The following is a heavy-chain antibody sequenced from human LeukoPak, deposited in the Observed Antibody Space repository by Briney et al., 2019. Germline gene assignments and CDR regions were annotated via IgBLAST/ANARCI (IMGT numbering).Heavy chain of an antibody. V-gene: IGHV1-46*01. Sequence: ASVKVSCKASGYTFTSNYIHWVRQAPGQGLEWMGMIYPRDGSTSYAQKFQGRVTVTRDTSTSTVHMELSGLRSEDTAVYYCAKDQEGFDYWGQGTLVTVSS. CDR2: IYPRDGST. J-gene: IGHJ4*02. CDR1: GYTFTSNY. CDR3: AKDQEGFDY.